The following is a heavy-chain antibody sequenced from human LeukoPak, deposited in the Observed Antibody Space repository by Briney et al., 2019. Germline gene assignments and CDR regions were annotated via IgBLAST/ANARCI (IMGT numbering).Heavy chain of an antibody. V-gene: IGHV1-2*02. Sequence: GASAKVSCKASGYTFTGYYMHWVRQAPGQGLEWMGWINPNSGGTNYAQKFQGRVTMTRDTSISTAYMELSRLRSDDTAVYYCARDDDCSGGSCYSHYWGQGTLVTVSS. CDR3: ARDDDCSGGSCYSHY. CDR2: INPNSGGT. CDR1: GYTFTGYY. D-gene: IGHD2-15*01. J-gene: IGHJ4*02.